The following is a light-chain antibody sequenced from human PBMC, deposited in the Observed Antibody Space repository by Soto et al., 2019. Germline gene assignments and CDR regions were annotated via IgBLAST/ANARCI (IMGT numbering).Light chain of an antibody. J-gene: IGKJ5*01. CDR3: MQATQFPPIT. CDR1: QSLVHSDGNTY. V-gene: IGKV2-24*01. Sequence: DIVMTQTPLSSPVTLGQPASISCRSSQSLVHSDGNTYLSWLHQRPGQPPRLLIYKISNRFPGVPDRFSGSGAGTDFTLHISRVEAEDVRVYYCMQATQFPPITFGQGTRLEIK. CDR2: KIS.